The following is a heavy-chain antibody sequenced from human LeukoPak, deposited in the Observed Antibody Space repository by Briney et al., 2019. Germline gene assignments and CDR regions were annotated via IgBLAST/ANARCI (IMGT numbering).Heavy chain of an antibody. Sequence: PGGSLRLSCAGSGFTFDEHAMRWVRQAPGKGLEWVSGISWNSGSIAYADSVKGRFTISRDNAKNLLFLQMSSLRAADTALYYCVKGHCSSSSCFPNYYYYMDVWGTGTTVTVSS. CDR1: GFTFDEHA. CDR3: VKGHCSSSSCFPNYYYYMDV. J-gene: IGHJ6*03. CDR2: ISWNSGSI. D-gene: IGHD2-15*01. V-gene: IGHV3-9*01.